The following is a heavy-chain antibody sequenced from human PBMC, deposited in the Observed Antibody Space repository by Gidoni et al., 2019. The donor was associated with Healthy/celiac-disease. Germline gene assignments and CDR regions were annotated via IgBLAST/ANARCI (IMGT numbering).Heavy chain of an antibody. D-gene: IGHD6-6*01. J-gene: IGHJ6*02. Sequence: EVQLVASGGVVVQPGGSLRLSCAASGFPFDDYTMPWVRQAPGKGLEWVSLISWDGGSTYYADSVKGRFTISRDNSKNSLYLQMNSLRTEDTALYYCATSGQLGSDYYYGMDVWGQGTTVTVSS. CDR3: ATSGQLGSDYYYGMDV. V-gene: IGHV3-43*01. CDR1: GFPFDDYT. CDR2: ISWDGGST.